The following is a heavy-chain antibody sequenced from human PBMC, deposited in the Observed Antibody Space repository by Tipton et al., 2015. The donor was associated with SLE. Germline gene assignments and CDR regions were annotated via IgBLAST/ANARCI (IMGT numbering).Heavy chain of an antibody. CDR3: AIVGYSSGWYKGWFDP. CDR1: GGSITSGSYY. CDR2: IYTSGTT. J-gene: IGHJ5*02. V-gene: IGHV4-61*09. Sequence: TLSLTCTVSGGSITSGSYYWSWIRQPAGKGLEWIGYIYTSGTTNYSPSLKSRVTMSVDTSKNQFSLKLSSVTAADTAVYYCAIVGYSSGWYKGWFDPWGQGTLVTVSS. D-gene: IGHD6-19*01.